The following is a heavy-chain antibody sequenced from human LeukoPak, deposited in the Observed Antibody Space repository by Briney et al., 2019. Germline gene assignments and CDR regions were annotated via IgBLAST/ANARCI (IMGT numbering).Heavy chain of an antibody. J-gene: IGHJ4*02. CDR1: GYTFTSYY. V-gene: IGHV1-46*01. CDR2: IHPSGGST. Sequence: ASVKVSCKASGYTFTSYYMHWVRQAPGQGLEWMGIIHPSGGSTSYAQKFQGRVTMTRVTSTGTVYMELSSLISEDTAVYYCARVGAGGIRSIAAARLAFDYWGQGTLVTVSP. D-gene: IGHD6-13*01. CDR3: ARVGAGGIRSIAAARLAFDY.